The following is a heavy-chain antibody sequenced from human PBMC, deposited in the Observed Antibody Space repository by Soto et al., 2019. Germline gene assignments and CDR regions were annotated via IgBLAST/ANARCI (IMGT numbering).Heavy chain of an antibody. Sequence: QVQLVESGGGVVQPGRSLRLSCAASGFTFSSYGMHWVRQAPGKGLEWVAVISYDGSNKYYADSVKGRFTISRDNSKNTLDLQMNSLRAEDTAVYYCAKDLLECLLRQRGDFGYWGQGTLVTVSS. J-gene: IGHJ4*02. CDR2: ISYDGSNK. CDR3: AKDLLECLLRQRGDFGY. D-gene: IGHD3-3*01. CDR1: GFTFSSYG. V-gene: IGHV3-30*18.